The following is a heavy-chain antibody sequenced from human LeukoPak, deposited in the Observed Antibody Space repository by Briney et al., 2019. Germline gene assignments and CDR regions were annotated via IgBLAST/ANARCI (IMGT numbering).Heavy chain of an antibody. CDR3: ARHSRSGYIGYENAFDI. D-gene: IGHD5-12*01. CDR2: IYNSANT. CDR1: GDSISSSSYC. Sequence: SEPLSLTCTVTGDSISSSSYCWDWIRQPPGKGLEWIGNIYNSANTHYNPSLKTRITMSVDTSKNQFSLKLNSVTAADTGIYYCARHSRSGYIGYENAFDIWGQGTMV. J-gene: IGHJ3*02. V-gene: IGHV4-39*01.